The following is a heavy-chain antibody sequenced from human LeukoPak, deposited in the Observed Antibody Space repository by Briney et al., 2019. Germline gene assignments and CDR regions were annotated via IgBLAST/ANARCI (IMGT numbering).Heavy chain of an antibody. CDR3: AKDEKYYYDSRSSFDY. D-gene: IGHD3-22*01. Sequence: GGSLRLSCAASGFTFSSYAMSWVRQAPGKGLEWVSAISGSGGSTYYADSVKGRFTISRDNSKNTLYLQMNSLRAEDTAVYYCAKDEKYYYDSRSSFDYWGQGTLVTVSS. J-gene: IGHJ4*02. CDR1: GFTFSSYA. CDR2: ISGSGGST. V-gene: IGHV3-23*01.